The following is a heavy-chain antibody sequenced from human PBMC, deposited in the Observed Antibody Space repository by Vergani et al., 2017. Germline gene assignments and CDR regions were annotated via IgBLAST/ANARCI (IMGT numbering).Heavy chain of an antibody. V-gene: IGHV3-33*01. CDR3: ARGGTWFSQYNWNDGAFDY. Sequence: QVQLEESGGGVVQPGRSLRLSCAGSGFTLSSHAMHWVRQAPGKGLEWVAFIWYDGSKEYYADSVKGRFTISRDNSKNTLYLQMNNLRAADTAIYYCARGGTWFSQYNWNDGAFDYWGQGTLVTVSS. CDR1: GFTLSSHA. J-gene: IGHJ4*02. D-gene: IGHD1-1*01. CDR2: IWYDGSKE.